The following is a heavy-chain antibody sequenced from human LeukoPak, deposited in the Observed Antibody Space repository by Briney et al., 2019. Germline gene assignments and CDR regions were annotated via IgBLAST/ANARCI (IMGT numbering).Heavy chain of an antibody. V-gene: IGHV3-30*09. CDR2: ISSDGSYK. CDR1: GFSFSYHA. Sequence: GGSLRLSCAASGFSFSYHAMHWVRQAPGKGLEWVAVISSDGSYKYYADSVKGRFAIPRHNSQSTLYLQMNSLRPEDTAVYYCARDGARDGYIDYWGQGTLVAVSS. J-gene: IGHJ4*02. CDR3: ARDGARDGYIDY. D-gene: IGHD5-24*01.